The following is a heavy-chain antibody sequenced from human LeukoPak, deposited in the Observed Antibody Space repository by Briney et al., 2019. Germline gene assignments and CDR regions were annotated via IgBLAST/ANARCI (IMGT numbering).Heavy chain of an antibody. CDR3: VVRGGFPFGN. CDR1: GFVFGSYA. Sequence: GGSLRLSCVGSGFVFGSYAMNWVRQAPGKGLDWVSAISGSGVMTKYADSVRGRFTSSRDNTKNTLYLQMNSLRPEGTAVYYCVVRGGFPFGNWGQGTLVTVSS. D-gene: IGHD3-16*01. CDR2: ISGSGVMT. J-gene: IGHJ4*02. V-gene: IGHV3-23*01.